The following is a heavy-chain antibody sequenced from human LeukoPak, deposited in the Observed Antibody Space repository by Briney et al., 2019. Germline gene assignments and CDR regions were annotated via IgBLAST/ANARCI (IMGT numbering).Heavy chain of an antibody. CDR2: INPVNGDI. D-gene: IGHD3-16*02. J-gene: IGHJ4*02. V-gene: IGHV1-3*01. Sequence: ASVTVSFTASGYTFTNYAMHWVRQAPGQRTEWMGWINPVNGDIKYSQKFQGRVTITRDTSASTAYMELSSLRSEDTAVYYCARTYYDYVWGSYRFWGQGTLVTVSS. CDR3: ARTYYDYVWGSYRF. CDR1: GYTFTNYA.